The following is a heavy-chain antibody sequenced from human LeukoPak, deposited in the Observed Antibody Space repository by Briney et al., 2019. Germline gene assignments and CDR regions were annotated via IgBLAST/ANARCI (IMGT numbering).Heavy chain of an antibody. J-gene: IGHJ5*02. CDR1: GFSLSTSGVG. Sequence: ESGPTLVKPTQTLTLTCTFSGFSLSTSGVGVGWIRQPPAKALEWLALIYWNDDKRYSPSLKSRLTISKDTSKNQVVLTMTNMDPVDTATYYCARSYSDYDYFNNWFDPWGQGTLVTVSS. CDR2: IYWNDDK. CDR3: ARSYSDYDYFNNWFDP. V-gene: IGHV2-5*01. D-gene: IGHD5-12*01.